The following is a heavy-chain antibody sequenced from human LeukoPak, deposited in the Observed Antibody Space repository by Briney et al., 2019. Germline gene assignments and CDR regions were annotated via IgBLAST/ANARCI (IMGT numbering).Heavy chain of an antibody. CDR3: ARVCGYSGYDSGRYYYYNYMDV. D-gene: IGHD5-12*01. V-gene: IGHV3-48*04. Sequence: GGSLRLSCAASGFTFSSYSMHWVRQAPGKGLDWVSYISSSSSTIYYADSVKGRFTISRDNAKNSLYLQMNSLRAEDTAVYYCARVCGYSGYDSGRYYYYNYMDVWGKGTTVTVSS. J-gene: IGHJ6*03. CDR2: ISSSSSTI. CDR1: GFTFSSYS.